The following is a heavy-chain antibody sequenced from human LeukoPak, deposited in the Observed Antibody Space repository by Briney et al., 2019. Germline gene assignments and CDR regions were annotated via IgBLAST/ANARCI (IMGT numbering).Heavy chain of an antibody. CDR2: IKQDGSEK. V-gene: IGHV3-7*01. CDR3: ARGGSALRYFDWLLDYYYYYYGMDV. D-gene: IGHD3-9*01. J-gene: IGHJ6*02. CDR1: GFTFSSYW. Sequence: GGSLRLSCAASGFTFSSYWMSWVRQAPGKGLEGVANIKQDGSEKYYVDSVKGRFTISRDNAKKSLYLQMNSLRAEDTAVYYCARGGSALRYFDWLLDYYYYYYGMDVWGQGTTVTVSS.